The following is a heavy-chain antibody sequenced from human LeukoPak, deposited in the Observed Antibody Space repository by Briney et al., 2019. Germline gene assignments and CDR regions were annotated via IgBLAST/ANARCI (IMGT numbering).Heavy chain of an antibody. D-gene: IGHD4-11*01. Sequence: GESLKISCAASGFIFSEYAMNWVRQAPGKGLEWVSAISGGGGTTHYADSVKGRFAVSRDNSKNILYLQMTNLRHEDTALYYCAKDRYSNYGNWFDPWGQGTQVTVIS. CDR2: ISGGGGTT. CDR3: AKDRYSNYGNWFDP. J-gene: IGHJ5*02. CDR1: GFIFSEYA. V-gene: IGHV3-23*01.